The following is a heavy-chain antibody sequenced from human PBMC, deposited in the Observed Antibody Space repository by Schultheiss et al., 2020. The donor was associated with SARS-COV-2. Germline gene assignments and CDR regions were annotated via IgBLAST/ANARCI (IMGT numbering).Heavy chain of an antibody. CDR2: INHSGST. CDR3: ARDRSSSLSNWFDP. V-gene: IGHV4-34*01. CDR1: GGSISSYY. D-gene: IGHD6-13*01. Sequence: SETLSLTCTVSGGSISSYYWSWIRQPPGKGLEWIGEINHSGSTNYNPSLKSRVTISVDTSKNQFSLKLSSVTAADTAVYYCARDRSSSLSNWFDPWGQGTLVTVSS. J-gene: IGHJ5*02.